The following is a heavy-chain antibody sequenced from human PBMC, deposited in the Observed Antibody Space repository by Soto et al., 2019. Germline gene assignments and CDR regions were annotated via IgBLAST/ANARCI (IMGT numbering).Heavy chain of an antibody. CDR2: IWYDGSNK. Sequence: QVQLVESGGGVVQPGRSLRLSCAASGFTFSSYGMHWVRQAPGKGLEWVAVIWYDGSNKYYADSVKGRFTISRDNSKNTLYLHMNSLRAEDTAVYYCAREWYEGAQPLVYAFDIWGQGKMVTVSS. CDR1: GFTFSSYG. V-gene: IGHV3-33*01. J-gene: IGHJ3*02. D-gene: IGHD1-26*01. CDR3: AREWYEGAQPLVYAFDI.